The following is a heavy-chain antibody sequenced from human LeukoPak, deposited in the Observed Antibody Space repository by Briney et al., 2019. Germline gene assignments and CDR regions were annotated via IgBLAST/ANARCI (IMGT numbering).Heavy chain of an antibody. D-gene: IGHD3-22*01. CDR3: ARGHYYDSSGLGPDAFDI. Sequence: PSENQSLTCTVSGGSISSGGYYWSWIRQPPGKGLEWIGYIYYSGSTNYNPSLKSRVTISVDTSKNQFSLKLSSVTAADTAVYYCARGHYYDSSGLGPDAFDIWGQGTMVTVSS. J-gene: IGHJ3*02. CDR1: GGSISSGGYY. V-gene: IGHV4-61*08. CDR2: IYYSGST.